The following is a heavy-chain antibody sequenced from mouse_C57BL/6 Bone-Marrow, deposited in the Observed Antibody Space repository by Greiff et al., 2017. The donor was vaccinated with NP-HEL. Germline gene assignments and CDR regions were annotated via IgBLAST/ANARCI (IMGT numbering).Heavy chain of an antibody. CDR2: ISNGGGST. CDR3: ARHDYDGLDY. J-gene: IGHJ2*01. V-gene: IGHV5-12*01. CDR1: GFTFSDYY. Sequence: EVQGVESGGGLVQPGGSLKLSCAASGFTFSDYYMYWVRQTPEKRLEWVAYISNGGGSTYYPDTVKGRFTISRDNAKNTLYLQMSRLKSEDTAMYYCARHDYDGLDYWGQGTTLTVSS. D-gene: IGHD2-4*01.